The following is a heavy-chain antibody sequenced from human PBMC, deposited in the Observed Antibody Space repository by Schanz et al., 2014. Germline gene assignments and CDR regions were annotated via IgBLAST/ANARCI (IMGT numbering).Heavy chain of an antibody. CDR1: GYTFTSHG. CDR2: IMPLRGIG. Sequence: QVQLVQSGAEAKKPGASVKVSCKASGYTFTSHGISWVRQVPGQGLEWLGRIMPLRGIGNNAWKFQDRLTITADKSMNITSMELSSLRTEDAAVYYCTRLRRADPNGFDVWGQGTTVTVS. V-gene: IGHV1-69*04. D-gene: IGHD6-19*01. J-gene: IGHJ6*02. CDR3: TRLRRADPNGFDV.